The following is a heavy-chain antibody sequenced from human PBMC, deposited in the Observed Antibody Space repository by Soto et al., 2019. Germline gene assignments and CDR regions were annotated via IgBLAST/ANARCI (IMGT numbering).Heavy chain of an antibody. V-gene: IGHV3-23*01. D-gene: IGHD6-6*01. CDR2: ISGSGGST. J-gene: IGHJ6*02. CDR1: GFTFSSYA. CDR3: AKVFFDFGIRPLPNKQYSSSPVSMDV. Sequence: HPGGSLRLSCAASGFTFSSYAMSWVRQAPGKGLEWVSAISGSGGSTYYADSVKGRFTISRDNSKNTLYLQMNSLRAEDTAVYYCAKVFFDFGIRPLPNKQYSSSPVSMDVWGQGTTVTVSS.